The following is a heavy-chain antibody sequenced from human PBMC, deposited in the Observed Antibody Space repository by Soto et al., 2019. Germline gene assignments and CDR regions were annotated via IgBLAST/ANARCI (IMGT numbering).Heavy chain of an antibody. CDR3: ARHNVADYYGMDV. CDR2: IYPGDSDT. D-gene: IGHD2-21*01. CDR1: GYSFTSYW. J-gene: IGHJ6*02. Sequence: GESLKISCQGSGYSFTSYWIGWVRQMPGKGLEWMGIIYPGDSDTRYSPSFQGQVTISADKSISTAYLQWSSLKASDTAMYYCARHNVADYYGMDVWGQGTTVTVSS. V-gene: IGHV5-51*01.